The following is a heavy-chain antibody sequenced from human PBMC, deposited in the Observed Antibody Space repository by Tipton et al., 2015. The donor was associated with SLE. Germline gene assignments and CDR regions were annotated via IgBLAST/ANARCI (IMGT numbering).Heavy chain of an antibody. CDR2: INPNSGGT. CDR1: GYTFTVYY. D-gene: IGHD1-26*01. V-gene: IGHV1-2*02. Sequence: QSGPEVKKPGASVKVSCKASGYTFTVYYMHWMRQAPGQGLEWMGWINPNSGGTNYAQKFQGRVTMTRDTSISTAYMELSRLRSDGSSVSSCASNVRAAGAFDLWRQATIVPVSS. CDR3: ASNVRAAGAFDL. J-gene: IGHJ3*01.